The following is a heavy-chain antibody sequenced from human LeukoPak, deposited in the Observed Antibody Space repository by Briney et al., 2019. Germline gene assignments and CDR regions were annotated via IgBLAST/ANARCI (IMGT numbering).Heavy chain of an antibody. J-gene: IGHJ6*03. D-gene: IGHD3-22*01. V-gene: IGHV1-69*13. CDR2: IIPIFGTA. CDR1: GGTFSSYA. CDR3: AIRNYYDSSGYRDYYYYYMDV. Sequence: ASVKVSCKASGGTFSSYAISWVRQAPGQGLEWMGGIIPIFGTANYAQKFQDRVTITADESTSTPYMELSSLRSEDTAVYYCAIRNYYDSSGYRDYYYYYMDVWGKGTTVTVSS.